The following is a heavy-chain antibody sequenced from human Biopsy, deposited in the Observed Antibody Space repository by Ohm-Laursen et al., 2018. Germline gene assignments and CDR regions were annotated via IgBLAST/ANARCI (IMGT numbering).Heavy chain of an antibody. CDR3: AKEVFSAVGTSGFDP. D-gene: IGHD1/OR15-1a*01. Sequence: SLRLSCTASGFTFSNYAMSWVRQAPGKGLEWVSGISGSGGRTYYAESMKGRFTISRDNSKKTVYLQMKSLRAEDTAVYYSAKEVFSAVGTSGFDPWGQGTLVTVSS. V-gene: IGHV3-23*01. J-gene: IGHJ5*02. CDR2: ISGSGGRT. CDR1: GFTFSNYA.